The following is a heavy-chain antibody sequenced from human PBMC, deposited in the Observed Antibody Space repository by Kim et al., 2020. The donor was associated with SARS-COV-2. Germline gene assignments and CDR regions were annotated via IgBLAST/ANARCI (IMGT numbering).Heavy chain of an antibody. J-gene: IGHJ4*02. V-gene: IGHV1-69*02. CDR2: A. CDR3: ARSSVAGLFDY. Sequence: ANYAQKFQGRVTITADKSTSTAYMELSSLRSEETAVYYCARSSVAGLFDYWGQGTLVTVSS. D-gene: IGHD6-19*01.